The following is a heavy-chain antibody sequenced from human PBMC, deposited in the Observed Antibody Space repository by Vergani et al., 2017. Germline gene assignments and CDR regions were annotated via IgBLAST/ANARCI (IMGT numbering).Heavy chain of an antibody. Sequence: QVQLVQSGAEVKKPGSSVKVSCKASGGTFSSYAISWVRQAPGQGLEWMGGIIPIFGTANYAQKFQGRVTITADESTSTAYMELSSLRSEDTAVYYCAREGGYCGSTSCYGGFDPWGQGTLVTVSS. CDR1: GGTFSSYA. CDR3: AREGGYCGSTSCYGGFDP. V-gene: IGHV1-69*01. D-gene: IGHD2-2*03. J-gene: IGHJ5*02. CDR2: IIPIFGTA.